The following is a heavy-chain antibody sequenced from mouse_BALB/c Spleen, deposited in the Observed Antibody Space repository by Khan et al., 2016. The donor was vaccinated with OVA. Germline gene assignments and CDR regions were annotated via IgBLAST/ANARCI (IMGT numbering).Heavy chain of an antibody. J-gene: IGHJ2*01. D-gene: IGHD1-1*01. Sequence: DVQLQESGPGLVKPSQSLSLTCTVTGYSITSGYAWNWIRQFPGNKLEWMGYISYSGGTSYNPSLKSRISITRDTSKNQFFLQLNSVTTEDTATYYCARGNYYGYYFDDWGQGTPLTVSS. CDR3: ARGNYYGYYFDD. CDR1: GYSITSGYA. V-gene: IGHV3-2*02. CDR2: ISYSGGT.